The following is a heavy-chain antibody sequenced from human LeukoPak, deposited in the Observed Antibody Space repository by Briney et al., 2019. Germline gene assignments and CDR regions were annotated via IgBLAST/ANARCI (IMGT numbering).Heavy chain of an antibody. J-gene: IGHJ4*02. CDR3: ARVRGDGLWLGAFDY. D-gene: IGHD3-10*01. CDR1: GFTFSSYA. Sequence: GRSLRLSCAASGFTFSSYAMHWVRQAPGKGLKWVAIISNDGSNKYYADSVKGRFTISRDNSKNTLYLQMNSLRAEDTAVYYCARVRGDGLWLGAFDYWGQGTLVTVSS. V-gene: IGHV3-30-3*01. CDR2: ISNDGSNK.